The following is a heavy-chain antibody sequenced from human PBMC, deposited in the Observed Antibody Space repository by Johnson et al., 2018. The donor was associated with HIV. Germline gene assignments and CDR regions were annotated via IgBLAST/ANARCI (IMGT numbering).Heavy chain of an antibody. CDR1: GFTVSSNY. D-gene: IGHD3-10*01. V-gene: IGHV3-23*04. Sequence: VQLVESGGGFVQPGGSLRLSCAASGFTVSSNYMSWVRQAPGKGLEWVSSITGSGGSTYYADSVKGRCTISRDNSKNTLYLQMNSLRVEDTAMYYCAKDITPYSGAFDIWGQGTMVTVSS. J-gene: IGHJ3*02. CDR2: ITGSGGST. CDR3: AKDITPYSGAFDI.